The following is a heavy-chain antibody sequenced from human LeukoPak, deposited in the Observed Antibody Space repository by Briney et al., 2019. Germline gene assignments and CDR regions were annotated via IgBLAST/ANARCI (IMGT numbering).Heavy chain of an antibody. V-gene: IGHV4-4*02. J-gene: IGHJ5*02. Sequence: PSETLSLTCTVSGASISSGDWWGWVRQPPGKGLEWIGEIHHSGRTNYNPSLKSRVIITVGKSKNQVSLNLKSVTAADTAVYYCARVLRRFCSGGSCYHNWFDPWGQGTLVTVSS. CDR3: ARVLRRFCSGGSCYHNWFDP. CDR2: IHHSGRT. D-gene: IGHD2-15*01. CDR1: GASISSGDW.